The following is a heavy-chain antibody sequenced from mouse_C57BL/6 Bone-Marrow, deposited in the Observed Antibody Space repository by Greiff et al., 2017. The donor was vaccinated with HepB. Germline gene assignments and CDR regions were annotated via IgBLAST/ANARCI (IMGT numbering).Heavy chain of an antibody. Sequence: ESGPGLVKPSQSLSLTCSVTGYSITSGYYWNWIRQFPGNKLEWMGYISYDGSNNYNPSLKNRISITRDTSKNQCFLKLNSVTTEDTATYYCARDGYYFDYWGQGTTLTVSS. CDR3: ARDGYYFDY. D-gene: IGHD2-2*01. V-gene: IGHV3-6*01. CDR1: GYSITSGYY. J-gene: IGHJ2*01. CDR2: ISYDGSN.